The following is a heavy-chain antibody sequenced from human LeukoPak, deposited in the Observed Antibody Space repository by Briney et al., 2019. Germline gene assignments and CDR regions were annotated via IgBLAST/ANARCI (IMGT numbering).Heavy chain of an antibody. D-gene: IGHD3-10*01. V-gene: IGHV3-23*01. CDR1: GFTVSSNY. CDR3: AKDDAWLRFGE. Sequence: GGSLRLSCAASGFTVSSNYMSWVRQTPGKGLEWVSGISPSGDITYYADSVKGRFTISRDNSKNTLYLEVISLTAEDTAVYYCAKDDAWLRFGEWSQGTLVTVSS. CDR2: ISPSGDIT. J-gene: IGHJ4*02.